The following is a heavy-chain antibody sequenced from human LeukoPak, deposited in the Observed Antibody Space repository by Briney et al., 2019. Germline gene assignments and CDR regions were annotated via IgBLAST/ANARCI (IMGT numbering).Heavy chain of an antibody. CDR3: ARPRYRGYDLGGFDY. J-gene: IGHJ4*02. V-gene: IGHV1-69*04. CDR2: IIPILSIT. D-gene: IGHD5-12*01. Sequence: SVKVSCKASGGTFSSYAIAWVRQAPGQGLEWMGRIIPILSITNYAQKFQGRVTISADKSTTTAYMELSSLRSEDTAVYYCARPRYRGYDLGGFDYWGQGTLVTVSS. CDR1: GGTFSSYA.